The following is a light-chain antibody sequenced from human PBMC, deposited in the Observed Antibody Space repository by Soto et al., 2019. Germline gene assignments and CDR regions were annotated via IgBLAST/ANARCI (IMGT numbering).Light chain of an antibody. CDR2: GAS. CDR1: QSVSSSY. V-gene: IGKV3-20*01. CDR3: QQYGSSPTWT. J-gene: IGKJ1*01. Sequence: LTQSPGTLSLSPGESATLSCRASQSVSSSYLAWYQQKPGQAPRLLIYGASSRATGIPDRFSGSGSGTDFTLTISRLEPEDFAVYYCQQYGSSPTWTFGQGTKVEIK.